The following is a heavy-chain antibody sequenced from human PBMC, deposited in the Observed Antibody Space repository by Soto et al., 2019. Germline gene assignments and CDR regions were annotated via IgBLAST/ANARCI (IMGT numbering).Heavy chain of an antibody. CDR1: GYTFTSYA. Sequence: ASVKVSCKASGYTFTSYAMHWVRQAPGQRLEWMGWINAGNGNTKYSQKFQGRVTITRDTSASTAYMELSSLRSDDTAVYYCARLKTYYDSSGYLAGGAFDIWGQGTMVTVSS. V-gene: IGHV1-3*01. J-gene: IGHJ3*02. CDR3: ARLKTYYDSSGYLAGGAFDI. D-gene: IGHD3-22*01. CDR2: INAGNGNT.